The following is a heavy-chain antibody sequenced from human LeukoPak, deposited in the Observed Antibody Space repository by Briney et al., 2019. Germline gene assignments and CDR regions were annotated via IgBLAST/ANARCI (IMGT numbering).Heavy chain of an antibody. CDR1: GYTLTKYG. J-gene: IGHJ6*02. V-gene: IGHV1-18*01. CDR2: ISVDNGNT. D-gene: IGHD6-6*01. Sequence: ASVKVSCKASGYTLTKYGVSWVRQAPGQGLEWMGWISVDNGNTEFAQKFEARVTLTTDTSTNTAYMDLRSLRSDDSAVYYCARSSSSVNIESRYGMDVWGQGTTVTVTS. CDR3: ARSSSSVNIESRYGMDV.